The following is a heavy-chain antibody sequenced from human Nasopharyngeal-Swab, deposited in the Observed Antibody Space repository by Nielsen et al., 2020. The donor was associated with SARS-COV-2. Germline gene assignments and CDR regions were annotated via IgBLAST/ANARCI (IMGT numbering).Heavy chain of an antibody. Sequence: SETLSLTCGVSGGSFNEYYWSWIRQSPDKGLEWIGEINHSDRTIYIPSLKSRLTISVDTSKSQFSLELRSVTATDTAVYYCARSTWIPLDSWGPGTLVTVSS. CDR3: ARSTWIPLDS. D-gene: IGHD5-12*01. CDR2: INHSDRT. V-gene: IGHV4-34*01. CDR1: GGSFNEYY. J-gene: IGHJ4*02.